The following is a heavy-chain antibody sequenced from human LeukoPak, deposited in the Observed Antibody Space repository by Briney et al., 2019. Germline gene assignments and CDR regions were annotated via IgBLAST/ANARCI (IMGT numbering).Heavy chain of an antibody. CDR1: GFTFSSSA. D-gene: IGHD3-10*01. V-gene: IGHV3-23*01. CDR3: ATDRVRGVIGFGDY. J-gene: IGHJ4*02. CDR2: ISGSGGST. Sequence: GGSLRLSWAASGFTFSSSAIGWVRQAPGKGLEWVSAISGSGGSTYYGDSGRGRFTISRDNSKNTLYLQMDSLRDEDTAVYYCATDRVRGVIGFGDYWGPGNLVTVSS.